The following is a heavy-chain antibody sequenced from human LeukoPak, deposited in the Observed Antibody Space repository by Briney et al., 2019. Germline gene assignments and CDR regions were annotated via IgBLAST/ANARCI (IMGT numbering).Heavy chain of an antibody. CDR2: IYYSGST. V-gene: IGHV4-59*08. CDR3: AKHSPWFDP. CDR1: GGSISPSY. Sequence: SETLSLTCTVSGGSISPSYWSWLRQPPGEGLEWIGYIYYSGSTNYNPSLASRVTMSVDTSKNQFSLKLTSVTAADTAVYYCAKHSPWFDPWGQGTLVTVSS. J-gene: IGHJ5*02.